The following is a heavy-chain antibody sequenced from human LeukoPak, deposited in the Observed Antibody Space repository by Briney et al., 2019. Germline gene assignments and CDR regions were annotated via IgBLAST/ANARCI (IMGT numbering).Heavy chain of an antibody. CDR3: ARTSMILVVPYFDY. Sequence: PGGSLRLSCAASGFTFSDYYMSWIRQAPGKGLEWVSYISSSGSTIYYADSVKGRFTISRDNAKNSLYLQMNSLRAEDTAVYYCARTSMILVVPYFDYWGQGNPGHRLL. J-gene: IGHJ4*02. CDR2: ISSSGSTI. D-gene: IGHD3-22*01. CDR1: GFTFSDYY. V-gene: IGHV3-11*01.